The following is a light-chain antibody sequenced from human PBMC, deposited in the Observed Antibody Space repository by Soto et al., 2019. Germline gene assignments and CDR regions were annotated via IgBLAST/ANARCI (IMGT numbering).Light chain of an antibody. J-gene: IGLJ3*02. Sequence: QSVLTQPPSASGSPVQSVTISCTGTSSHVGGYNYVSWYQQYPGRAPKLIIYELTKRPSGVPDRFSGSKSGNTASLTVSGLQAEDEADYYCSSYAASNNFYFVFGGGTKLTVL. CDR3: SSYAASNNFYFV. CDR2: ELT. CDR1: SSHVGGYNY. V-gene: IGLV2-8*01.